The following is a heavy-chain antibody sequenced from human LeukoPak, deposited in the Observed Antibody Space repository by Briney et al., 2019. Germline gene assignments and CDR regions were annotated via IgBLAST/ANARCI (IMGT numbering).Heavy chain of an antibody. V-gene: IGHV3-72*01. J-gene: IGHJ6*04. D-gene: IGHD3-9*01. CDR2: TKNKANSYTT. Sequence: GGSLRLSCAASGFTVSDHYMDWVRQAPGKGLEWVGRTKNKANSYTTQYAASVKGRFTISRDDSKNSLYLQMNSLKTEDTAVYYCARGSSGVTISSYGMDVWGKGTTVTVSS. CDR3: ARGSSGVTISSYGMDV. CDR1: GFTVSDHY.